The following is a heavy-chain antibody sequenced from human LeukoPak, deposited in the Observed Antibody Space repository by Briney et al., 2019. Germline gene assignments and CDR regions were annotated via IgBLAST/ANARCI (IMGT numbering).Heavy chain of an antibody. CDR3: AKGALWFGEFPFDY. D-gene: IGHD3-10*01. CDR1: GFTFSSYG. CDR2: IRYDGSNK. V-gene: IGHV3-30*02. J-gene: IGHJ4*02. Sequence: GSLRLSCAASGFTFSSYGMHWVRQAPGKGLEWVAFIRYDGSNKYYADSVKGRFTISRDNSKNTLYLQMNSLRAEDTAVYYCAKGALWFGEFPFDYWGQGTLVTVSS.